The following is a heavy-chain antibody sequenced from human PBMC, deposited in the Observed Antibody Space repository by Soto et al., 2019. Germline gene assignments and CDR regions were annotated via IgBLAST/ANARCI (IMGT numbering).Heavy chain of an antibody. J-gene: IGHJ6*02. V-gene: IGHV3-23*01. CDR3: AKADCSSTSCYPRHYYHGMDV. CDR2: ISGSGGST. D-gene: IGHD2-2*01. CDR1: GFTFSNYA. Sequence: GGSLRLSCAASGFTFSNYAMSWARQAPGKGLEWVSAISGSGGSTYYADSVKGRFTISRDNSKNTLYLQVNSLRAEDTAVYYCAKADCSSTSCYPRHYYHGMDVWGQGTTVTVSS.